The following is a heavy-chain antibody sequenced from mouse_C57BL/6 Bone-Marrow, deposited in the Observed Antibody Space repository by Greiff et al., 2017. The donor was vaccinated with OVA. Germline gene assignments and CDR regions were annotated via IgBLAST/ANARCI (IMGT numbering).Heavy chain of an antibody. CDR3: ARHYDYDVGFAY. D-gene: IGHD2-4*01. J-gene: IGHJ3*01. CDR2: ISSGGSYT. V-gene: IGHV5-6*01. Sequence: EVMLVESGGDLVKPGGSLKLSCAASGFTFSSYGMSWVRQTPDKRLEWVATISSGGSYTYYPDSVKGRFTISRDNAKNTLYLQMSSLKSEDTAMDYCARHYDYDVGFAYWGQGTLVTVSA. CDR1: GFTFSSYG.